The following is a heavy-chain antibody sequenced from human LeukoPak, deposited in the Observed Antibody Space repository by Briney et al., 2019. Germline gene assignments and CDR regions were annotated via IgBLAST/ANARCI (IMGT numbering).Heavy chain of an antibody. Sequence: GGSLRLSCAASGFTFSDYYMSWIRQAPGKGLEWVSYISSSGTTIYYADSVKGRFTISRDNAKNSLDLQMNSLRAEDTAVYYCARAGYTSGYNWFDPWGQGTLVTVSS. V-gene: IGHV3-11*01. CDR1: GFTFSDYY. J-gene: IGHJ5*02. CDR2: ISSSGTTI. D-gene: IGHD6-19*01. CDR3: ARAGYTSGYNWFDP.